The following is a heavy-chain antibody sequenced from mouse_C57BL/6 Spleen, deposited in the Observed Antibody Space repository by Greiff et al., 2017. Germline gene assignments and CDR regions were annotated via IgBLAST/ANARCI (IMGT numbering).Heavy chain of an antibody. J-gene: IGHJ1*03. CDR3: ARGETTESGWYFDV. Sequence: QVQLQQPGAELVKPGASVKLSCKASGYTFTSYWMHWVKQRPGQGLEWIGMIQPNSGSTNYNEKFKSKATLTVDKSSSTAYMQLSSLTSEDSAVYYCARGETTESGWYFDVWGTGTTVTVSS. V-gene: IGHV1-64*01. CDR2: IQPNSGST. CDR1: GYTFTSYW. D-gene: IGHD1-1*01.